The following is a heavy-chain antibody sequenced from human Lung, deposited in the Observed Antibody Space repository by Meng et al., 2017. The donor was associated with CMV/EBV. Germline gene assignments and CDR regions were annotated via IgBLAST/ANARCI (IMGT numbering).Heavy chain of an antibody. V-gene: IGHV3-48*03. CDR3: VREVPNSSQNFYYYGMDI. J-gene: IGHJ6*02. CDR2: ISSSAIII. Sequence: GGSLRLXCAASGFIFRSYERNWVRQAPGRGLEWLSHISSSAIIIHYQDSVKGRFTITRDNAKNTVYLQMNSLRAEDTAVYYCVREVPNSSQNFYYYGMDIXGQGXTVTVSS. CDR1: GFIFRSYE. D-gene: IGHD6-19*01.